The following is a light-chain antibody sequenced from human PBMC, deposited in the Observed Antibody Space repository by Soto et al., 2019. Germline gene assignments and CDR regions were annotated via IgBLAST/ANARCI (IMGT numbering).Light chain of an antibody. CDR1: QSINKY. CDR3: QQRSNWRGT. V-gene: IGKV3-11*01. J-gene: IGKJ4*01. CDR2: DAS. Sequence: EIVLTQSPATLSFSPAERATLSCRASQSINKYLAWYQQKPGQAPRLLIYDASNRATGIPARFSGSGSGTDFTLTISSLEPEDFAVYYCQQRSNWRGTFGGGTKVEIK.